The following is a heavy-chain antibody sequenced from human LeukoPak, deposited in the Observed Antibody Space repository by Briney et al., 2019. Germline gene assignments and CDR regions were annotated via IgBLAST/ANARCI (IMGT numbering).Heavy chain of an antibody. CDR3: AKVMSITMIVVVRNFDY. V-gene: IGHV3-23*01. CDR2: ISGSGGST. CDR1: GFTFSSYA. J-gene: IGHJ4*02. D-gene: IGHD3-22*01. Sequence: PGGSLRLSCAASGFTFSSYAMSWVRQAPGKGLEWVSAISGSGGSTYYADSVKGRFTISRDNSKNTLYLQMNSLRAEDTAVYYCAKVMSITMIVVVRNFDYWGQGTLVTVSS.